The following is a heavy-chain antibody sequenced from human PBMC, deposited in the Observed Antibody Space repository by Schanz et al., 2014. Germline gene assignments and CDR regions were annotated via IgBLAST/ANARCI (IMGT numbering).Heavy chain of an antibody. CDR2: INAHTGNT. J-gene: IGHJ3*02. D-gene: IGHD3-10*01. CDR1: GYIFGSHG. CDR3: ARVHSATYHYNSPGAFDI. V-gene: IGHV1-18*01. Sequence: QLMQSGSEVRKPGASVKVSCKASGYIFGSHGMTWVRQAPGQGPELMGWINAHTGNTQYAQKFQGRVNMTRDTATTTVHLELTRLRTDDTAIYYCARVHSATYHYNSPGAFDIWGQGTRVTVSS.